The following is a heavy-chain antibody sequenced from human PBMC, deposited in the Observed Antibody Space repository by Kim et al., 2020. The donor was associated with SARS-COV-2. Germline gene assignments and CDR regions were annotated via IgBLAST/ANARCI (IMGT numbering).Heavy chain of an antibody. CDR1: GFTFSSYG. CDR3: AKDRGCSSTSCYADAFDI. D-gene: IGHD2-2*01. Sequence: GGSLRLSCAASGFTFSSYGMHWVRQAPGKGLEWVAVISYDGSNKYYADSVKGRFTISRDNSKNTLYLQMNSLRAEDTAVYYCAKDRGCSSTSCYADAFDIWGQGTMVTVSS. CDR2: ISYDGSNK. J-gene: IGHJ3*02. V-gene: IGHV3-30*18.